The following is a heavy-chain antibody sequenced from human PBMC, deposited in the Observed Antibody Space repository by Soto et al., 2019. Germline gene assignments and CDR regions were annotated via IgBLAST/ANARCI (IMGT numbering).Heavy chain of an antibody. CDR2: IISIFGTA. Sequence: QVQLVQSGAEVKKPGSSVKVSCKASGGTFSSYAISWVRQAPGQGLQWMGGIISIFGTADYAQKFQGRVTITADESTSTGYMELSSLRYEDTAVYYCASHSGSSPEGRYYYGMDVWGQGTTVTVSS. CDR1: GGTFSSYA. J-gene: IGHJ6*02. V-gene: IGHV1-69*12. D-gene: IGHD1-26*01. CDR3: ASHSGSSPEGRYYYGMDV.